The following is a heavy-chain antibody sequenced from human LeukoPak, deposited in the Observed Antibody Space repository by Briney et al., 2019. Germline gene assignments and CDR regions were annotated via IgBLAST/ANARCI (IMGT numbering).Heavy chain of an antibody. CDR2: LTGSGATT. Sequence: GGSLRLSCAASGFTFSSYAMSWVRQAPGKGLEWVSTLTGSGATTYYADSVKGRFTISRDNSKNTLYLQMNSLRAEDTAVYYCAKSATRSGSSNFDYWGQGTLVTVSS. D-gene: IGHD1-26*01. V-gene: IGHV3-23*01. CDR3: AKSATRSGSSNFDY. CDR1: GFTFSSYA. J-gene: IGHJ4*02.